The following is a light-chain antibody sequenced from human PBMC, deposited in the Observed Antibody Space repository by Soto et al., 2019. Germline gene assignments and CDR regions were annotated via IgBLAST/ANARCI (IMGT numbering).Light chain of an antibody. J-gene: IGKJ3*01. Sequence: DIQMTQSPSSLSASVGDRVTITCRASQSISTYLNWYQQKPGKAPKLMIYAASRLQSGVPSRFSGSGSGTDFTLTISSLQPEDFATYYCQQSYSTPVFTFGPGTKVDIK. CDR3: QQSYSTPVFT. V-gene: IGKV1-39*01. CDR1: QSISTY. CDR2: AAS.